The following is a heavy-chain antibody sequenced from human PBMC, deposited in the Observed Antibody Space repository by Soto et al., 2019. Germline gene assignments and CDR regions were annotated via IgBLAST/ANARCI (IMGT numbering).Heavy chain of an antibody. CDR1: GFTFSSYW. J-gene: IGHJ4*02. D-gene: IGHD3-9*01. Sequence: EVQLVESGGGLIQPGGSLRLSCAASGFTFSSYWMHWVRQAPGKGLVWVSRIDNDGSSTTYADSVKGRFTISRDNAKNTLSLQRNSLRAGDTAVYACARGLAGGGGKLTGDYWGQGTLVTVSS. CDR2: IDNDGSST. V-gene: IGHV3-74*01. CDR3: ARGLAGGGGKLTGDY.